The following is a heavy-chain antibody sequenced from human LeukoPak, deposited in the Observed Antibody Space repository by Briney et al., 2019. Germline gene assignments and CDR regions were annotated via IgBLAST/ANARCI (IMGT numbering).Heavy chain of an antibody. CDR3: ARGAHSNWFDP. J-gene: IGHJ5*02. V-gene: IGHV4-34*01. CDR1: GGSFSGYY. CDR2: INHSGST. Sequence: PSETLSLTCAVYGGSFSGYYWSWIRQPPGKGLEWIGEINHSGSTNYNPSLKSRVTISVDTSKNQFSLKLSSVTAADTAVYYCARGAHSNWFDPWGQGTLVTVSS.